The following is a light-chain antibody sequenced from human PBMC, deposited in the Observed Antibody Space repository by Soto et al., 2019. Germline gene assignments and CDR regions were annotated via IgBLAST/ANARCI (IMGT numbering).Light chain of an antibody. CDR1: QSISSW. V-gene: IGKV1-5*01. Sequence: DIQMAQSPSTLSASVGDRVTITCRASQSISSWLAWYQQKPGKAPKLLIYDASSLESGDPSRFGGSGSGTEFTRIVSRLQPDDFTTYYCQQYNSYWTFGQGTKVEI. J-gene: IGKJ1*01. CDR3: QQYNSYWT. CDR2: DAS.